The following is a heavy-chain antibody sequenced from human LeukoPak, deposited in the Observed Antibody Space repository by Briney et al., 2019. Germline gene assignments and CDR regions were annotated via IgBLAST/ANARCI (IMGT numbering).Heavy chain of an antibody. J-gene: IGHJ4*02. CDR1: GFSFSSDG. CDR3: AHGTMYQLDY. D-gene: IGHD2-2*01. CDR2: ILGGAGNT. Sequence: GGTLRLSCSASGFSFSSDGMSWVRQAPGKGLGWVSGILGGAGNTYYADSVKGRFTVSRDNSKNTLYPQMNSLRAEDTAVYYCAHGTMYQLDYWGQGTLVTVSS. V-gene: IGHV3-23*01.